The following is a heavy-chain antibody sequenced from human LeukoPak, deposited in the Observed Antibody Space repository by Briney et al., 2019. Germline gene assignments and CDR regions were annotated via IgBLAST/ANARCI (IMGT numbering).Heavy chain of an antibody. D-gene: IGHD3-3*01. CDR1: GGSISTSSYY. CDR3: ARAESGYYFDY. J-gene: IGHJ4*02. Sequence: PSETLSLTCTVSGGSISTSSYYWVWIRQPPGKGLEWIGSIYYSGSTYYNPSLKSRVTISVDTSKNQFSLKLSSVTAADTAVYYCARAESGYYFDYWGQGTLVTVSS. CDR2: IYYSGST. V-gene: IGHV4-39*07.